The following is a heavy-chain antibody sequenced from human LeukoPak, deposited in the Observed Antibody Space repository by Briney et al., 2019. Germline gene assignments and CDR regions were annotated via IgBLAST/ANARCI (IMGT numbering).Heavy chain of an antibody. CDR1: GFTFSSYA. D-gene: IGHD1-26*01. CDR3: ARDHDAPGSFYDY. J-gene: IGHJ4*02. Sequence: GGSLRLSCAASGFTFSSYAMSWVRQAPGKGLEWVSAISGSGGSTYYADSVKGRFTISRDNAKNSLYLQMNSLRDEDTAVYYCARDHDAPGSFYDYWGQGTLVTVSS. V-gene: IGHV3-23*01. CDR2: ISGSGGST.